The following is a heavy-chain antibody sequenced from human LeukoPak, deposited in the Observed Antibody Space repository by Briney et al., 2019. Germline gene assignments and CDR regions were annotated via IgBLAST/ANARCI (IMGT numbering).Heavy chain of an antibody. CDR2: ISWNSGSI. Sequence: GRSLRLSCAASGFTFDGYAMHWVRQAPGKGLEWVSGISWNSGSIGYADSVKGRFTISRDNAKNSLYLQMNSLRAEDTALYYCAKDMVGEYYDFWSGYYISHAFDIWGQGTMVTVSS. D-gene: IGHD3-3*01. V-gene: IGHV3-9*01. J-gene: IGHJ3*02. CDR3: AKDMVGEYYDFWSGYYISHAFDI. CDR1: GFTFDGYA.